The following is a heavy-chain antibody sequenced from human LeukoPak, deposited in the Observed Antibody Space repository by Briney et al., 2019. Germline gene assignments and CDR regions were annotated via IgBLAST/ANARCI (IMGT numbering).Heavy chain of an antibody. CDR2: ISGSGGST. D-gene: IGHD3-10*01. CDR3: AKDRTAGTYYYGSGGAFDI. V-gene: IGHV3-23*01. CDR1: GFTFSSYA. Sequence: PGGSLRLSCAASGFTFSSYAMSWVRQAPGKGLEWVSAISGSGGSTYYADSVKGRFTISRDNSKNTLYLQMNSLRAEDTAVYYCAKDRTAGTYYYGSGGAFDIWGQGTMVTVSS. J-gene: IGHJ3*02.